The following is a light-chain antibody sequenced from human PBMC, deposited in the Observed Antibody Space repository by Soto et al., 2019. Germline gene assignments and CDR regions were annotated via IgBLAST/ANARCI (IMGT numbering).Light chain of an antibody. J-gene: IGLJ2*01. Sequence: QSVLTQPASVSGSPGQSITISCTGTSSDIGRYIYVSWYQQYPGQPPKLLIYEVTNRPSGVSNRFSGSKSGNTASLTISGLQAEDEADYYCCSYTGSTTHVIFGGGTKVTVL. V-gene: IGLV2-14*01. CDR2: EVT. CDR1: SSDIGRYIY. CDR3: CSYTGSTTHVI.